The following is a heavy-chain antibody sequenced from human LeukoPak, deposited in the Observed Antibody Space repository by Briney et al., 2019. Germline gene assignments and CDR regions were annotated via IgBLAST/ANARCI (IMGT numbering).Heavy chain of an antibody. CDR3: ARAVVLDYFDY. CDR2: INDSGST. J-gene: IGHJ4*02. CDR1: GGSVSSGSHY. D-gene: IGHD3-22*01. V-gene: IGHV4-61*01. Sequence: SETLSLTCTVSGGSVSSGSHYCSWIRQPPGKRLEWIGYINDSGSTSYNPSLKSRVTISVDTSQNQFSLKLTSVTAADTAVYYCARAVVLDYFDYWGQGTLVTVSS.